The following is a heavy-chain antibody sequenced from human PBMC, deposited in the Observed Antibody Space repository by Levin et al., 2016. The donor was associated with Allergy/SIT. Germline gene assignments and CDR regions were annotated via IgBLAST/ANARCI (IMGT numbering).Heavy chain of an antibody. J-gene: IGHJ4*02. V-gene: IGHV1-18*01. Sequence: ASVKVSCKASGYTFTSYGISWVRQAPGQGLEWMGWISAYNGNTNYAQKLQGRVTMTTDTSTSTAYMELRSLRSDDTAVYYCARAINNDYSLLWQTDYWGQGTLVTVSS. CDR2: ISAYNGNT. CDR3: ARAINNDYSLLWQTDY. D-gene: IGHD4-11*01. CDR1: GYTFTSYG.